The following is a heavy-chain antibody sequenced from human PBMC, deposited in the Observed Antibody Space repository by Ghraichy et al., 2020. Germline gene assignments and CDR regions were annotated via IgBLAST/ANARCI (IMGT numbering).Heavy chain of an antibody. CDR3: AREIAVAGMSPYYYYGMDV. Sequence: SVKVSCKASGGTFSTYVISWVRQAPGLGLEWVGGIIPVFGTANYAQKFQGRVTITADESTSTAYMELSSLRSEDTAVYYCAREIAVAGMSPYYYYGMDVWGQGTTVTVSS. D-gene: IGHD6-19*01. CDR2: IIPVFGTA. V-gene: IGHV1-69*13. CDR1: GGTFSTYV. J-gene: IGHJ6*02.